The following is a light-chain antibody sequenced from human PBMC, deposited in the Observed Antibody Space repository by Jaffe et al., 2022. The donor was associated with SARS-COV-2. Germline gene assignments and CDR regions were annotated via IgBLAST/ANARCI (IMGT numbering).Light chain of an antibody. J-gene: IGKJ2*01. V-gene: IGKV3-20*01. CDR3: QQYGGSPYT. Sequence: EIVLTQSPGTLSLSPGERATLSCRASQSVSRNYLAWYQQKPGQAPRLLIYGASSRATGIPDRFSGSGSGTDFTLTISRLEPEDFAVYYCQQYGGSPYTFGQGTKLEIK. CDR2: GAS. CDR1: QSVSRNY.